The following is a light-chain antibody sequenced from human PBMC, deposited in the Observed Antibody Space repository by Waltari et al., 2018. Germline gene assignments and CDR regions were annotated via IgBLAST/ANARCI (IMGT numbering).Light chain of an antibody. CDR2: ETN. CDR3: STWDRSLGIRL. Sequence: QSVLTQPPSASGAPGQRVTISCTGSRANIGADYDVSWYQQFPGTAPKLVIYETNKRPSGLSDRFSGSKSGASASLIITGVRSEDDADYYCSTWDRSLGIRLFGGGTRLTVL. CDR1: RANIGADYD. V-gene: IGLV1-40*03. J-gene: IGLJ2*01.